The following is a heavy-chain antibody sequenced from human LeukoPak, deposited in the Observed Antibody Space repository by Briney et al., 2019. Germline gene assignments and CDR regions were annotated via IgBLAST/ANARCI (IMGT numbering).Heavy chain of an antibody. Sequence: ASVKVSCKASGYSFTNYYMHWVRQAPGQGLEWMGMINPSGDSTTYPQKFQGRVTMTRDTSTSTVYLELRSLVSDDTAIYYCARDYYYYDSSGPSLFDYWGQGTLVTVSS. CDR1: GYSFTNYY. D-gene: IGHD3-22*01. CDR3: ARDYYYYDSSGPSLFDY. V-gene: IGHV1-46*01. CDR2: INPSGDST. J-gene: IGHJ4*02.